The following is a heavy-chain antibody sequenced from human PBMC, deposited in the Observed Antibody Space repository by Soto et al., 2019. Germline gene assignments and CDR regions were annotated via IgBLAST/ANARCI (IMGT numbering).Heavy chain of an antibody. CDR1: GYSFTTSW. D-gene: IGHD3-10*01. CDR2: IFPSDSDT. V-gene: IGHV5-51*01. J-gene: IGHJ5*02. CDR3: ARRPGSWFVP. Sequence: GEYLKISCKASGYSFTTSWIGWVRQMPGKGLEWMGIIFPSDSDTRYSPSFQGQVTISVDKSISTAYLQWSSLKASDTAMYYCARRPGSWFVPWGQGILVTVS.